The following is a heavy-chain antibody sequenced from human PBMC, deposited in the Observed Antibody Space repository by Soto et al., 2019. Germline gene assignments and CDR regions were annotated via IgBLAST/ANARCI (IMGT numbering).Heavy chain of an antibody. Sequence: SVKVSCKASGGTFSSYAISWVRQAPGQGLEWMGGIIPIFGTANYAQKFQGRVTITADESTSTAYMELSSLRSEDTAVYYCARAEPDMRFYPRGPYYYYGMDVWGQGTTVTVSS. CDR1: GGTFSSYA. CDR3: ARAEPDMRFYPRGPYYYYGMDV. J-gene: IGHJ6*02. D-gene: IGHD3-10*01. V-gene: IGHV1-69*13. CDR2: IIPIFGTA.